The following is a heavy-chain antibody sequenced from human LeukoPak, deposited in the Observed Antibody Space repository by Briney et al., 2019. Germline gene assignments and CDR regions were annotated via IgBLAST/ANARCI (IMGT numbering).Heavy chain of an antibody. D-gene: IGHD1-26*01. CDR3: ARQGDSSGAFDI. CDR1: GFTFSSYS. J-gene: IGHJ3*02. CDR2: ISSSSSYI. Sequence: GGSLRLSCAASGFTFSSYSMNWVRQAPGKGLEWVSSISSSSSYIYYADSVKGRFTISRDNAKNSLYLQMNSLRAEDTAVYYCARQGDSSGAFDIWAKGQWSPSLQ. V-gene: IGHV3-21*01.